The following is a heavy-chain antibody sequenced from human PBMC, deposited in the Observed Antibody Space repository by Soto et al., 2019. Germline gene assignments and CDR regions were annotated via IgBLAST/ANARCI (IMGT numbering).Heavy chain of an antibody. Sequence: SVKVSCKASGGTFSSYTISWVRQAPGQGLEWMGRIIPILGIANYAQKFQGRVTITADTSTSTAYMELSSLRSEDTAVYYCARSIVVVTAIDYWGQGTLVTVSS. J-gene: IGHJ4*02. V-gene: IGHV1-69*02. CDR2: IIPILGIA. CDR1: GGTFSSYT. D-gene: IGHD2-21*02. CDR3: ARSIVVVTAIDY.